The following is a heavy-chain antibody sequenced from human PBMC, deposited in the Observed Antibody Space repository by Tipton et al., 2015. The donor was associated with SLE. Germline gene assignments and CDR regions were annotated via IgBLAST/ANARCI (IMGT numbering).Heavy chain of an antibody. CDR2: MYHSGST. D-gene: IGHD5-24*01. Sequence: PGLVKPSETLSLTCTVSGGSISGYFWSWIRQPPGKGLEWIGFMYHSGSTHYNPSLQSRVTISVDRSENQFSLELRSVTAADTAVYYCARVAGWLGMEYWGQGTLVTVSS. CDR1: GGSISGYF. J-gene: IGHJ4*02. CDR3: ARVAGWLGMEY. V-gene: IGHV4-59*12.